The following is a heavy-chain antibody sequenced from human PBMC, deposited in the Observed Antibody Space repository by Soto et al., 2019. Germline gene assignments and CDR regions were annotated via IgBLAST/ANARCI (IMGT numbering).Heavy chain of an antibody. Sequence: ASVKVSCKVSGYTQTELSMHWVRQAPGKGLEWMGGFDPEDGETIYAQKFQGRVTMTEDTSTDTAYMELSSLRSEDTAVYYCATVKTLRFLEWLPYYGMDVWGQGTTVTVS. CDR1: GYTQTELS. V-gene: IGHV1-24*01. D-gene: IGHD3-3*01. CDR3: ATVKTLRFLEWLPYYGMDV. J-gene: IGHJ6*02. CDR2: FDPEDGET.